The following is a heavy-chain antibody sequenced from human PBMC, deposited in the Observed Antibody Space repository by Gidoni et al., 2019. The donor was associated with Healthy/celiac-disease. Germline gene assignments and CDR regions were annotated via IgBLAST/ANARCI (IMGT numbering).Heavy chain of an antibody. CDR1: GYTFPSYG. Sequence: QVQLVQSGAEVKNPGASVKVSCKASGYTFPSYGISWVRQAPGQGLEWMGWISAYNGNTNYAQKLQGRVTMTTDTSTSTAYMELRSLRSDDTAVYYCARDGGYYYDSSGYYSFADYWGQGTLVTVSS. J-gene: IGHJ4*02. D-gene: IGHD3-22*01. CDR3: ARDGGYYYDSSGYYSFADY. CDR2: ISAYNGNT. V-gene: IGHV1-18*01.